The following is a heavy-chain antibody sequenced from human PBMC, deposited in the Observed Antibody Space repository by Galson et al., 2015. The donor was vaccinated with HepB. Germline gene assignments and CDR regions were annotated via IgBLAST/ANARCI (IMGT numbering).Heavy chain of an antibody. CDR1: GFTFSNAW. D-gene: IGHD3-3*01. J-gene: IGHJ3*02. V-gene: IGHV3-15*01. Sequence: SLRLSCAASGFTFSNAWMSWVRQAPGKGLEWVGRIKSKTDGGTTDYAAPVKGRFTISRDDSKNTLYLQMNSLKTEDTAVYYCTTGSSPSYYDFWSGYHGGAFDIWGQGTMVTVSS. CDR2: IKSKTDGGTT. CDR3: TTGSSPSYYDFWSGYHGGAFDI.